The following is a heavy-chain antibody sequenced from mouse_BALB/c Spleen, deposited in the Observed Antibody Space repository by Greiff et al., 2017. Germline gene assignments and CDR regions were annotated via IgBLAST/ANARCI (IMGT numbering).Heavy chain of an antibody. J-gene: IGHJ3*01. CDR2: IDPENGDT. CDR3: NAFRTVVGAY. CDR1: GFNIKDYY. D-gene: IGHD1-1*01. Sequence: VQLQQSGAELVRSGASVKLSCTASGFNIKDYYMHWVKQRPEQGLEWIGWIDPENGDTEYAPKFQGKATMTADTSSNTAYLQLSSLTSEDTAVYYCNAFRTVVGAYWGQGTLVTVSA. V-gene: IGHV14-4*02.